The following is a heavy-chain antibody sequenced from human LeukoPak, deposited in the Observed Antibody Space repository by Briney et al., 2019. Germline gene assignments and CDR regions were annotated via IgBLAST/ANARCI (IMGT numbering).Heavy chain of an antibody. CDR1: GGSISSYY. J-gene: IGHJ6*03. CDR3: ARGGDSGSYFSDYYYYMDV. D-gene: IGHD3-10*01. CDR2: IYTSGST. Sequence: SETLSLTCTVSGGSISSYYWSWIRQPAGKGLEWIGRIYTSGSTNYNPSLKSRVTISVDTSKNQFSLKLSSVTAADTAVYYCARGGDSGSYFSDYYYYMDVWGKGTTVTVSS. V-gene: IGHV4-4*07.